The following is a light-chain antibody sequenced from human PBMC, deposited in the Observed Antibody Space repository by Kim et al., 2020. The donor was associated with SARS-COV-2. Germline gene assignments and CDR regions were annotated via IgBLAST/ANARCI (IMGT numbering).Light chain of an antibody. CDR2: LNSDGSH. V-gene: IGLV4-69*02. J-gene: IGLJ3*02. CDR3: QTWGTGIYRV. CDR1: SGHSSYA. Sequence: VKLTCTLSSGHSSYAIAWHQQQPEKGPRYLMKLNSDGSHTKGDGIPDRFSGSSSGAERYLTISSLQSEDEADYYCQTWGTGIYRVFGGGTQLTVL.